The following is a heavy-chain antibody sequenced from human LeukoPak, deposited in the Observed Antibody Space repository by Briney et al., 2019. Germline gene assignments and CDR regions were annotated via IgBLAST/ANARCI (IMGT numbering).Heavy chain of an antibody. J-gene: IGHJ6*03. Sequence: SETLSLTCTVSGGSISSYYWSWIRQPSGKGLEWIGYIYYSGSTYYNPSLRSRVTISVDTSKNQFSLKLSSVTAADTAVYYCARSSEGRYYYDSSGFSYYYYYMDVWGKGTTVTISS. CDR3: ARSSEGRYYYDSSGFSYYYYYMDV. CDR1: GGSISSYY. D-gene: IGHD3-22*01. CDR2: IYYSGST. V-gene: IGHV4-59*01.